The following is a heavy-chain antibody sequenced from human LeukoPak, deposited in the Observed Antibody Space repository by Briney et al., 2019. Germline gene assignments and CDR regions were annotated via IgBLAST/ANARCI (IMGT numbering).Heavy chain of an antibody. CDR3: ARDMVGVVTGTSPRGWFDP. Sequence: PGGSLRLSCAASGFTFGSYAMHWVRQAPGKGLEWVAVISYDGSNKYYADSVKGRFTISRDNSKNTLYLQMNSLRAEDTAVYYCARDMVGVVTGTSPRGWFDPWGQGTLVTVSS. CDR1: GFTFGSYA. D-gene: IGHD1-20*01. CDR2: ISYDGSNK. V-gene: IGHV3-30*01. J-gene: IGHJ5*02.